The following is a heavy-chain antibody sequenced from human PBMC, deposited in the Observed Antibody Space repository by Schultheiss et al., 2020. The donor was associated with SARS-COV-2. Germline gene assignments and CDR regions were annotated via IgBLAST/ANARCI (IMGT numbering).Heavy chain of an antibody. J-gene: IGHJ3*02. CDR2: ISSSSSYI. CDR1: GFTFSSYA. CDR3: AKLVGATFDAFDI. Sequence: GGSLRLSCAASGFTFSSYAMSWVRQAPGKGLEWVSSISSSSSYIYYADSVKGRFTISRDNAKNSLYLQMNSLRAEDTAVYYCAKLVGATFDAFDIWGQGTMVTVSS. V-gene: IGHV3-21*01. D-gene: IGHD1-26*01.